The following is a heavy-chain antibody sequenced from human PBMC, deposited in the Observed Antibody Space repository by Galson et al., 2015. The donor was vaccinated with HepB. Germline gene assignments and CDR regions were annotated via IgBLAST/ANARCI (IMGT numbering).Heavy chain of an antibody. J-gene: IGHJ3*02. Sequence: SLRLSCAASGFTFGDYAMSWFRQAPGKGLEWVGFIRSKAYGGTTEYAASVKGRFTISRDDSKSIAYLQMNSLKTEDTAVYYCTRGGLYFDWLPGSDDAFDIWGQGTMVTVSS. D-gene: IGHD3-9*01. CDR1: GFTFGDYA. V-gene: IGHV3-49*03. CDR2: IRSKAYGGTT. CDR3: TRGGLYFDWLPGSDDAFDI.